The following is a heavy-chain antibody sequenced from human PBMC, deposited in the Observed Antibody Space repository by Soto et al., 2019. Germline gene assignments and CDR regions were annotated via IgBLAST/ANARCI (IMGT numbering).Heavy chain of an antibody. Sequence: LRLSCAASGFTFTRYSINWVRQAPGKGLEWVSSISSTTNYIYYGDSMKGRFTISRDNAKNSLYLEMNSLRAEDTAVYYCARESEDLTSNFDYWGQGTLVTVSS. V-gene: IGHV3-21*06. CDR3: ARESEDLTSNFDY. J-gene: IGHJ4*02. CDR1: GFTFTRYS. CDR2: ISSTTNYI.